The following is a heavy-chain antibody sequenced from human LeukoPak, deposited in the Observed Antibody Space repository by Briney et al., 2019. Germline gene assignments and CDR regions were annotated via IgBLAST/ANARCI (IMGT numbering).Heavy chain of an antibody. J-gene: IGHJ4*02. CDR2: IWHDGSTK. CDR1: GFRFSTFG. CDR3: ARGGYHAYYLDY. Sequence: PGTSLRLSCAASGFRFSTFGMHWVRQAPGKGLEWVAVIWHDGSTKYYADYVKGRFTISRDNSKNTLYLQMNSLRAEDTAVYYCARGGYHAYYLDYWGQGTLVTVSS. V-gene: IGHV3-33*01. D-gene: IGHD5-18*01.